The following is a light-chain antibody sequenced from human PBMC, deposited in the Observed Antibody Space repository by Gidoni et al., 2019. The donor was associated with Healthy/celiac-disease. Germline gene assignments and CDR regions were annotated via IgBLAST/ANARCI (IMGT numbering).Light chain of an antibody. Sequence: DIQMTQSPSTLSASVGDRVTITCRASQSISSWLAWYQQKPGKAPKLLIYKASTLGSGVPSRFSGSGSGTEFTLTISSLQSDDFATYYCQQYYSYPYTFGQGTKLEIK. CDR1: QSISSW. CDR3: QQYYSYPYT. J-gene: IGKJ2*01. CDR2: KAS. V-gene: IGKV1-5*03.